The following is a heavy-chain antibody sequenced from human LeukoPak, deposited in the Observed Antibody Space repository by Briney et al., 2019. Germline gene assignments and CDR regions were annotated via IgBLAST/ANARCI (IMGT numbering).Heavy chain of an antibody. D-gene: IGHD6-19*01. CDR3: ARDQRYIAVAGYDAFDI. CDR2: INPNTGGT. CDR1: GYTFTAYY. V-gene: IGHV1-2*02. J-gene: IGHJ3*02. Sequence: ASVKVSCKSSGYTFTAYYMHWVRQAPGQGLEWMGWINPNTGGTISAQKFQGRVTMTRDTSISTAYMEVSRLRSDDTAVHYCARDQRYIAVAGYDAFDIWGQGTMVTVSS.